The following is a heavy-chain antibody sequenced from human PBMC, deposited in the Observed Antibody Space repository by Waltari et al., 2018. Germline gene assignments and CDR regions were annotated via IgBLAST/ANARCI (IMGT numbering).Heavy chain of an antibody. D-gene: IGHD3-3*01. J-gene: IGHJ5*02. CDR1: GGSISSGSYY. Sequence: QVQLQESGPGLVKPSQTLSLTCTVSGGSISSGSYYWSWIRQPAGKGLEWIGRIYTSGSTNYNPSLKSRVTISVDTSKNQFSLKLSSVTAADTAVYYCARDLFKSHYDFWSGYSLNWFDPWGQGTLVTVSS. V-gene: IGHV4-61*02. CDR2: IYTSGST. CDR3: ARDLFKSHYDFWSGYSLNWFDP.